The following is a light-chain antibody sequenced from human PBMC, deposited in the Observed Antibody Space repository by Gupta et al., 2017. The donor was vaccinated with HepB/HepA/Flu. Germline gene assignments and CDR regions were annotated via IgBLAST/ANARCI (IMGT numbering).Light chain of an antibody. CDR1: PIISRDY. V-gene: IGKV3-20*01. CDR3: QQANSSQLT. Sequence: IVLTQSPGTLSLSPGDRSTLHCRASPIISRDYFAWYQQKPGQAPRLLIHGTSSWPTGLPDRFSGSGSGTEFTLNISRLEPEDFAVYYCQQANSSQLTFGEGTKLEIK. CDR2: GTS. J-gene: IGKJ2*01.